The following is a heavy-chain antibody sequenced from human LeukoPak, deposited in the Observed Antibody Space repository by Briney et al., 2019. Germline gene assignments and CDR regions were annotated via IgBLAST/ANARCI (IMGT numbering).Heavy chain of an antibody. J-gene: IGHJ6*03. CDR3: ARDGGWELLQYYYYYMDV. CDR2: ISYDGSNK. D-gene: IGHD1-26*01. Sequence: GGSLRLSCAASGFTFSTYAMHWVRQAPGKGLEWVAVISYDGSNKYYADSVKGRFTISRDNSKNTLYLQMNSLRAEDTAVYYCARDGGWELLQYYYYYMDVWGKGTTVTVSS. V-gene: IGHV3-30-3*01. CDR1: GFTFSTYA.